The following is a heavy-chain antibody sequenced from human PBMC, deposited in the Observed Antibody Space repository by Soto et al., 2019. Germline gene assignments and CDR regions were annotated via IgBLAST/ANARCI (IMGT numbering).Heavy chain of an antibody. CDR3: ARITSIAARKGNWFDP. Sequence: QVQLQQWGAGLLKPSETLSLTCAVYGGSFSGYYWCWIRQPPGKGLEWIGEINHSGSTNYNPSLKSRVTISVDTSKNQFSLTLSSVTAADTAVDYCARITSIAARKGNWFDPWGQGTLVTVSS. V-gene: IGHV4-34*01. CDR2: INHSGST. J-gene: IGHJ5*02. D-gene: IGHD6-6*01. CDR1: GGSFSGYY.